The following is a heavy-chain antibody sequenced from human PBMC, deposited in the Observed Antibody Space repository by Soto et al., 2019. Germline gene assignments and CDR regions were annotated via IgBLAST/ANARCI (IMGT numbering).Heavy chain of an antibody. CDR3: ARGLGYSSSWGRALGY. CDR1: GGSFSGYY. CDR2: INHSGST. D-gene: IGHD6-13*01. Sequence: QVQLQQWGAGLLKPSETLSLTCAVYGGSFSGYYWSWIRQPPGKGLEWIGEINHSGSTNYNPSLNSRVTISVDTSKNQFSLKLSSVTAADTAVYYCARGLGYSSSWGRALGYWGQGTLVTVSS. J-gene: IGHJ4*02. V-gene: IGHV4-34*01.